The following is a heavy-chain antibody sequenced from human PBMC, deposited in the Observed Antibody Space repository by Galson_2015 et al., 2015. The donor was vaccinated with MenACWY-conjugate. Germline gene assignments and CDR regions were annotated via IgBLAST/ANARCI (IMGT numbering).Heavy chain of an antibody. D-gene: IGHD1-26*01. CDR1: GYSFPNYW. CDR2: IDPVNSNI. J-gene: IGHJ6*02. Sequence: QSGAEVKKPGESLTISFTGSGYSFPNYWIAWVRQMPGKGLEWVGLIDPVNSNIRYSPSFQGQVTISADESISTAYLQWSSLKASDTATYYCARHPPGGRGMDVWGRGTTGTVSS. V-gene: IGHV5-51*01. CDR3: ARHPPGGRGMDV.